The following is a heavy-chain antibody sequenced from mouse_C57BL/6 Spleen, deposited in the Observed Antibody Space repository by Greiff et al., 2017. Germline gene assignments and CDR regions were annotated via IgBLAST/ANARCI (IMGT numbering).Heavy chain of an antibody. CDR2: IRLKSDNYAT. Sequence: EVKVEESGGGLVQPGGSMKLSCVASGFTFSNYWMNWVRQSPEQGLEWVAQIRLKSDNYATHYAESVKGRFTISRDDSKSSVYLQMNNLRAEDTGIYYCTDYYGYFDYWGQGTTLTVSS. V-gene: IGHV6-3*01. J-gene: IGHJ2*01. D-gene: IGHD1-1*01. CDR1: GFTFSNYW. CDR3: TDYYGYFDY.